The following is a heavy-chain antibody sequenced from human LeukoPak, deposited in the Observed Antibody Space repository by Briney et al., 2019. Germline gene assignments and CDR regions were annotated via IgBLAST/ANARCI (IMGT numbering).Heavy chain of an antibody. CDR1: GYTFTSYY. Sequence: ASVKVSCKASGYTFTSYYMHWVRQAPGQGLEWMGIINPSGGSTSYAQKFQGRVTMTRDTSTSTVYMELSSLGSEDTAVYYCATPVERRVYYYYGMDVWGQGTTVTVSS. CDR3: ATPVERRVYYYYGMDV. CDR2: INPSGGST. J-gene: IGHJ6*02. V-gene: IGHV1-46*01.